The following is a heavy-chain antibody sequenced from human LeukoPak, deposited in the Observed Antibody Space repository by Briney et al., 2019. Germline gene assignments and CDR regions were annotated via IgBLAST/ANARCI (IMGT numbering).Heavy chain of an antibody. Sequence: PGGSLRLSCVTSGFPFHIYAMHWVRQAPGKGPEWVAGIGGGDTYHADSVRGRFTISRDDSRKTVHLQMNILRVDDTAIYYCAKDMINGNGEYDAFDIWGRGTTVTVSS. D-gene: IGHD3-10*01. CDR3: AKDMINGNGEYDAFDI. CDR1: GFPFHIYA. CDR2: IGGGDT. V-gene: IGHV3-23*01. J-gene: IGHJ3*02.